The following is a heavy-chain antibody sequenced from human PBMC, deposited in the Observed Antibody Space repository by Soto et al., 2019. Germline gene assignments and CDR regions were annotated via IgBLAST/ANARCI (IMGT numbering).Heavy chain of an antibody. CDR3: ARDSKSDDAFDI. CDR2: ISYSGST. CDR1: GGSISTYT. Sequence: QVQLQESGPGLVKPSETLSLTCTVSGGSISTYTWNWIRQSPGKGLEWIGYISYSGSTMSNPSLKSRVTISVDRSKNQLSRNLSSVTAADTAKYYCARDSKSDDAFDIWGLGTLVTVSS. J-gene: IGHJ3*02. V-gene: IGHV4-59*01.